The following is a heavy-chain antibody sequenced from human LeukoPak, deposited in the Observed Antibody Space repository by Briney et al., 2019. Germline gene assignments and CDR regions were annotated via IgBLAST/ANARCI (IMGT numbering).Heavy chain of an antibody. J-gene: IGHJ4*02. V-gene: IGHV4-34*01. D-gene: IGHD2-2*01. Sequence: SETLSLTCAVYGGSFSGYYWSWIRQPPGKGLEWIGEINHSGSTNYNPSLKSRVTISVDTSKNQFSLKLSSVTAADTAVYYCASSPRDIVVVPAAPFDYWGQGTLVTVTS. CDR2: INHSGST. CDR3: ASSPRDIVVVPAAPFDY. CDR1: GGSFSGYY.